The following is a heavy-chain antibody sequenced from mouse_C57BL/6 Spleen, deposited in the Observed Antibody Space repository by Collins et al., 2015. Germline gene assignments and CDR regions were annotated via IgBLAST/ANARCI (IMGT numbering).Heavy chain of an antibody. CDR3: AKNLAYYGNSYAMDY. D-gene: IGHD2-10*01. Sequence: QVQLKQSGPGLVQPSQSLSITCTVSGFSLTSYGVHWVRQSPGKGLEWLGVIWRGGSTDYNAAFMSRLSITKDNSKSQVFFKMNSLQADDTAIYYCAKNLAYYGNSYAMDYWGQGTSVTVSS. CDR2: IWRGGST. CDR1: GFSLTSYG. J-gene: IGHJ4*01. V-gene: IGHV2-5*01.